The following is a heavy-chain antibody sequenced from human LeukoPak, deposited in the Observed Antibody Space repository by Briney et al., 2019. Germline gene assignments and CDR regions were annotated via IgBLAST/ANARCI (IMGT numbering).Heavy chain of an antibody. D-gene: IGHD1-26*01. CDR3: AGETSGSNDAFDL. J-gene: IGHJ3*01. V-gene: IGHV4-34*01. CDR2: INHSGST. Sequence: PAETLSLTCAVSGGSLTSYYWTWVRQPPGKGLEWIGEINHSGSTNYNPSLTSRGTILVGKSKNQSFHKLRYMTAADTAVFYCAGETSGSNDAFDLWGQGTMVTVSS. CDR1: GGSLTSYY.